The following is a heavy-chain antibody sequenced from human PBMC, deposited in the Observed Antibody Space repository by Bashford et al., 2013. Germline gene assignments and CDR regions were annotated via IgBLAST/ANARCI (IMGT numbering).Heavy chain of an antibody. Sequence: SETLSLTCTVSGGSVSSYYWTWIRQPPGKGLEWIGYIYYSGSTYYNPSLKSRVTISVDTSKNQFSLQLNSVTPEDTAVYYCARDSSGPQNFDYWGQGTLVTVSS. V-gene: IGHV4-59*02. CDR3: ARDSSGPQNFDY. CDR2: IYYSGST. J-gene: IGHJ4*02. CDR1: GGSVSSYY. D-gene: IGHD6-19*01.